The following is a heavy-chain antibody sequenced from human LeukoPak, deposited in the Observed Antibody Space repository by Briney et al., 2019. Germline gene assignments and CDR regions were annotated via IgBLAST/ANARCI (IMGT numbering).Heavy chain of an antibody. J-gene: IGHJ4*02. D-gene: IGHD4-17*01. CDR1: GGSISSYY. V-gene: IGHV4-4*07. Sequence: PSETLSLTCTVSGGSISSYYWNWLRQPAGKGLEWIGRIYISGSTNYNPSLKSRVTMSVDTSKNQFSLKLTSVTAADTAVYYCARGPPSTVTHFDYWGRGTLVTVSS. CDR3: ARGPPSTVTHFDY. CDR2: IYISGST.